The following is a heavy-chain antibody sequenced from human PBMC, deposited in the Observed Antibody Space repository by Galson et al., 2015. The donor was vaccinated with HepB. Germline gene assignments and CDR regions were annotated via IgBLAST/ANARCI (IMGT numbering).Heavy chain of an antibody. D-gene: IGHD3-9*01. CDR2: ISAYNGNT. CDR3: ARDDIRLRYFDWLPHYYYGMDV. V-gene: IGHV1-18*04. Sequence: SVKVSCKASGYTFTSYGISWVRQAPGQGLEWMGWISAYNGNTNYAQKLQGRVTMTTDTSTSTAYMELRSLRSDDTAVYYCARDDIRLRYFDWLPHYYYGMDVWGQGTTVTVSS. J-gene: IGHJ6*02. CDR1: GYTFTSYG.